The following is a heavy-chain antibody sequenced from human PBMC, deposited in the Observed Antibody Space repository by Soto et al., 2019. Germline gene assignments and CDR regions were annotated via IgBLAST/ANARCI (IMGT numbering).Heavy chain of an antibody. D-gene: IGHD1-26*01. V-gene: IGHV4-31*03. CDR3: ARMSGTYYVPDY. CDR1: TASITSSGYY. Sequence: QVQLQESGPRLVEASQTLSLTCTVSTASITSSGYYWSWVRQPRGKRLEWIGYIYHSGSPFYSPSRQSSLTMSVDPSTNQFALPLRSVTAADTAVDHCARMSGTYYVPDYWGQGTLVTVSS. J-gene: IGHJ4*02. CDR2: IYHSGSP.